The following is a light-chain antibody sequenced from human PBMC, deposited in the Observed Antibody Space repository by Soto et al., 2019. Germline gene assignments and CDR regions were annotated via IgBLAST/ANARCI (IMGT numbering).Light chain of an antibody. V-gene: IGLV1-44*01. CDR1: SSNIGSHT. Sequence: QSVLTQPPSASGTPGQRVTISCSGSSSNIGSHTVNWYQQLPGTAPKLLIYSNNQRPSGVPDRFSASKSGTSASLAISGLQSEDEADYYCAGWDDSLNGDVIFGGGTQLTVL. CDR3: AGWDDSLNGDVI. J-gene: IGLJ2*01. CDR2: SNN.